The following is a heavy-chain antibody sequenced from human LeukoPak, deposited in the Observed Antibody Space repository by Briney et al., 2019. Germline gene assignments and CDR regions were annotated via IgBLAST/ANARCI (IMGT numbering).Heavy chain of an antibody. J-gene: IGHJ3*02. CDR3: ARHLRKWELKEPFDI. D-gene: IGHD1-26*01. CDR2: IYFRGSS. CDR1: DDSISTSSYY. V-gene: IGHV4-39*01. Sequence: SETLSLTCSVSDDSISTSSYYWGWIRRPPGTGLEWIGSIYFRGSSYYNPSLKSRVTISGDSSKNQFSLKVNSVTAADTAVYFCARHLRKWELKEPFDIWGQGTKVSVSS.